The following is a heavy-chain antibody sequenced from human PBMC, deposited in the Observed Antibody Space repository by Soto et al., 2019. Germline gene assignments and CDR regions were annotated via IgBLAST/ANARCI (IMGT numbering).Heavy chain of an antibody. CDR2: IIPIFGTA. V-gene: IGHV1-69*01. Sequence: QVQLVQSGAEVKKPGSSVKVSCKASGGTFSSYAISWLRQAPGQGLEWMGGIIPIFGTANYAQKFQGRVTITADESTSTAYMELSSLRSEDTAVYYCARTITPYYDSSGYYFDYWGQGTLVTVSS. J-gene: IGHJ4*02. D-gene: IGHD3-22*01. CDR1: GGTFSSYA. CDR3: ARTITPYYDSSGYYFDY.